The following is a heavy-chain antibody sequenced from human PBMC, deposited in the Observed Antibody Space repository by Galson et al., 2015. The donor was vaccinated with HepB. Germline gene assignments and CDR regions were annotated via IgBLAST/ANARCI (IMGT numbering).Heavy chain of an antibody. D-gene: IGHD3-22*01. CDR1: GFTFTGYA. J-gene: IGHJ4*02. V-gene: IGHV3-21*01. CDR2: ISSGGSYI. CDR3: TRGFPYYNNELNDY. Sequence: SLRLSCAASGFTFTGYAMNWVRQPPGRGLEWISSISSGGSYISSADSVKGRFTISRDNARNSLFLQLNSLRAEDTAVYYCTRGFPYYNNELNDYWGQGTLVTVSS.